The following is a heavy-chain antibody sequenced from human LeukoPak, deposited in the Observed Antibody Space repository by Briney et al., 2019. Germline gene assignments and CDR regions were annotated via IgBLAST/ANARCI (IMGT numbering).Heavy chain of an antibody. CDR3: ARVVSRLEGLGSNIAWPYYYYEVDV. J-gene: IGHJ6*02. CDR1: GLSVGDNY. D-gene: IGHD3-3*01. V-gene: IGHV3-66*02. Sequence: GGSLRLSCAASGLSVGDNYMSWVRQAPGKGLEWVSVIYSGGYTFYADSVKGRFTISRDNSKNTLYLQMNSLRPEDTAVFYCARVVSRLEGLGSNIAWPYYYYEVDVWGQGTTVTVSS. CDR2: IYSGGYT.